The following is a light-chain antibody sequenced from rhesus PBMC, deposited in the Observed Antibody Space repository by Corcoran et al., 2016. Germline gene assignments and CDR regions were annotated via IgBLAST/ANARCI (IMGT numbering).Light chain of an antibody. CDR3: QQNYVTPIT. CDR2: KAS. J-gene: IGKJ3*01. V-gene: IGKV1-74*01. Sequence: DIQMSQFPSSLSASVGDRVTITCRASQGISSYLNWYQQKPGKAPNLLIYKASTLKSWVTSRFSGGRSGTDYTFTINNTQSEDVATYYCQQNYVTPITFGPGTKLDIK. CDR1: QGISSY.